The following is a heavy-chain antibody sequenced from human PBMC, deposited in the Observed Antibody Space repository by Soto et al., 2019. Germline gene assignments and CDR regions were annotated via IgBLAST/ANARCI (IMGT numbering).Heavy chain of an antibody. V-gene: IGHV4-39*01. CDR1: GGSITSGTYY. Sequence: KASETLSLTCTVSGGSITSGTYYWGWIRQPPGKGLEWIATIYYDGSAYYNPSLKSRVTISVDTSKKQFSLKWRSVTAADTAVYFCARWDYEFDHWGQGTLVTVSS. J-gene: IGHJ4*02. CDR2: IYYDGSA. CDR3: ARWDYEFDH. D-gene: IGHD4-17*01.